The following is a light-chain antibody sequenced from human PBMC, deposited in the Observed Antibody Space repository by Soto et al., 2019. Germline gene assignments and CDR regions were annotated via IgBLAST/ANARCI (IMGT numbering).Light chain of an antibody. CDR2: VAS. CDR1: QSISTF. V-gene: IGKV1-39*01. Sequence: DIQVTQSPSSLSASIGDRVTITCRASQSISTFLNWYQQKPGKAHNLLIYVASNLQTGVPSRFSGSGSGTDFRITISSLQHEDVATYYCQQSYSAPYTFGQGTTLEIK. CDR3: QQSYSAPYT. J-gene: IGKJ2*01.